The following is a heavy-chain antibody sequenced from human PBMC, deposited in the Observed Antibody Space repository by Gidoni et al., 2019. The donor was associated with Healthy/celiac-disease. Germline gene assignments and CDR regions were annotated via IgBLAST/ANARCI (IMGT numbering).Heavy chain of an antibody. D-gene: IGHD3-10*01. Sequence: QVQLVESGGGLVKPGGSLRLSCAASGFTFSDYYMSWIRQAPGKGLEWVSYISSSSSYTNYADSVKGRFTISRDNAKNSLYLQMNSLRAEDTAVYYCARYGVRGDPNRYWYFDLWGRGTLVTVSS. CDR3: ARYGVRGDPNRYWYFDL. V-gene: IGHV3-11*05. J-gene: IGHJ2*01. CDR2: ISSSSSYT. CDR1: GFTFSDYY.